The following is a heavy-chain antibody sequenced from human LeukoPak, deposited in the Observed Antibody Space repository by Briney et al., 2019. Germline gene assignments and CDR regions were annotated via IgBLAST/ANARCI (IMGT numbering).Heavy chain of an antibody. J-gene: IGHJ4*02. CDR3: VKDRTGTYTLDY. V-gene: IGHV3-30-3*01. CDR1: GFTFSNYA. CDR2: ISDDGSRQ. Sequence: GGSLRLSCAATGFTFSNYAIHWGRQAPGKGLEWVAFISDDGSRQHYADSVKGRFTIPRDNSKNTLNLQMNSLRAEDTAVYYCVKDRTGTYTLDYWGQGTLVTVSS. D-gene: IGHD3-10*01.